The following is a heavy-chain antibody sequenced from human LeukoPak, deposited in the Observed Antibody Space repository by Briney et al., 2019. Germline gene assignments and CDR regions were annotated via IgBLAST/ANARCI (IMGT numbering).Heavy chain of an antibody. CDR2: IYYSGST. Sequence: PSETLSLTCTVSGGSISSYYWNWIRQPPGKGLEWIGYIYYSGSTNYNPSLKSRATISVDTSKNQFSLKLSSVTAADTAVYYCARIRPATDAFDVWGQGTMVTVSA. V-gene: IGHV4-59*08. CDR3: ARIRPATDAFDV. CDR1: GGSISSYY. J-gene: IGHJ3*01.